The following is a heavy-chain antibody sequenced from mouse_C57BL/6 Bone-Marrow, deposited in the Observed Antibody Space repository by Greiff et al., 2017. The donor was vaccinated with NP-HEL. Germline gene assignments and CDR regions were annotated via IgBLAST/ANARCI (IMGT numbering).Heavy chain of an antibody. V-gene: IGHV5-4*03. CDR3: ARDGNWWYFDV. CDR1: GFTFSSYA. J-gene: IGHJ1*03. CDR2: ISDGGSYT. Sequence: EVKLVESGGGLVKPGGSLKLSCAASGFTFSSYAMSWVRQTPEKRLEWVATISDGGSYTYYPDNVKGRFTISRDNAKNNLYLQMSHLKSEDTAMYYCARDGNWWYFDVWGTGTTVTVSS. D-gene: IGHD2-1*01.